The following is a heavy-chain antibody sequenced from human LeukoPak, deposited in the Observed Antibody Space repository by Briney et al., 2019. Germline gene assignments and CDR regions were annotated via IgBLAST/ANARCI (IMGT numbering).Heavy chain of an antibody. V-gene: IGHV4-39*07. Sequence: SETLSLTCTVSGGSISSSSYYWGWIRQPPGKGLEWIGSIYYSGSTYYNPPLKSRVTISVDTSKNQFSLKLSSVTAADTAVYYCARYLVGATSYYFDYWGQGTLVTVSS. CDR3: ARYLVGATSYYFDY. D-gene: IGHD1-26*01. CDR2: IYYSGST. J-gene: IGHJ4*02. CDR1: GGSISSSSYY.